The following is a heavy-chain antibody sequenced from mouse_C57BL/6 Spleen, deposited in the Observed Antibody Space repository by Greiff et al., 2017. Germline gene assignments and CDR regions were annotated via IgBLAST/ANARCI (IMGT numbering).Heavy chain of an antibody. D-gene: IGHD2-4*01. J-gene: IGHJ2*01. CDR1: GFSLTSYG. CDR2: IWSGGST. V-gene: IGHV2-2*01. CDR3: ARKGDYDGYYFDY. Sequence: VKLEESGPGLVQPSQSLSITCTVSGFSLTSYGVHWVRQSPGKGLEWLGVIWSGGSTDYNAAFISRLSISKDNSKSQVFFKMNSLQADDTAIYYCARKGDYDGYYFDYWGQGTTLTVSS.